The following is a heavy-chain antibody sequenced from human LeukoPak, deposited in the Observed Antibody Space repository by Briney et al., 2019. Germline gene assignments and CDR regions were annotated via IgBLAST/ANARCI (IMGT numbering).Heavy chain of an antibody. CDR3: ARGIVAGTTENAFDI. D-gene: IGHD1-7*01. V-gene: IGHV1-8*03. J-gene: IGHJ3*02. CDR1: GYTFTSYG. CDR2: MNPNSGNT. Sequence: ASVKVSCKASGYTFTSYGISWVRQATGQGLEWMGWMNPNSGNTGYAQKFQGRVTITRNTSISTAYMELSSLRSEDTAVYYCARGIVAGTTENAFDIWGQGTMVTVSS.